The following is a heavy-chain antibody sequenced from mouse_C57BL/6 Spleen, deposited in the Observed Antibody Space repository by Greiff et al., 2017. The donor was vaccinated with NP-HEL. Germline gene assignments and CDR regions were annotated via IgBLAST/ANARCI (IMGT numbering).Heavy chain of an antibody. CDR1: GYAFTNYL. CDR3: ARNYGSSFYYAMDY. CDR2: INPGSGGT. J-gene: IGHJ4*01. V-gene: IGHV1-54*01. Sequence: QVQLQQSGAELVRPGTSVKVSCKASGYAFTNYLIEWVKQRPGQGLEWIGVINPGSGGTNYNEKFKGKATLTADKSSSTAYMQLSSLTSEDSAVYFCARNYGSSFYYAMDYWGQGTSVTVSS. D-gene: IGHD1-1*01.